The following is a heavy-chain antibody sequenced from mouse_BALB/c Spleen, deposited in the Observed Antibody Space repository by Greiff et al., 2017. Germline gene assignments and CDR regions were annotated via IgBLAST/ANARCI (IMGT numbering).Heavy chain of an antibody. CDR2: ISSGGST. CDR1: GFTFSSYA. D-gene: IGHD2-1*01. J-gene: IGHJ3*01. CDR3: ARGYYGNYVWFAY. Sequence: EVKLMESGGGLVKPGGSLKLSCAASGFTFSSYAMSWVRQTPEKRLEWVASISSGGSTYYPDSVKGRFTISRDNARNILYLQMSSLRSEDTAMYYCARGYYGNYVWFAYWGQGTLVTVSA. V-gene: IGHV5-6-5*01.